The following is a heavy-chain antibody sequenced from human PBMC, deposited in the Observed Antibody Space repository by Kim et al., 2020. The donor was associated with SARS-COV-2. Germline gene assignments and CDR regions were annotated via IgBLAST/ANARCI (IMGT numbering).Heavy chain of an antibody. D-gene: IGHD6-19*01. CDR2: IDLSDSYT. CDR1: GYSFTTYW. CDR3: ARRKYNSGWYDY. Sequence: GESLKISCKGSGYSFTTYWISWVRQMPGKGLEWMGRIDLSDSYTNYSPSFQGHVTISADKSISTAYLQWSSLKASDTAMYYCARRKYNSGWYDYWGQGTLVTVSS. V-gene: IGHV5-10-1*01. J-gene: IGHJ4*02.